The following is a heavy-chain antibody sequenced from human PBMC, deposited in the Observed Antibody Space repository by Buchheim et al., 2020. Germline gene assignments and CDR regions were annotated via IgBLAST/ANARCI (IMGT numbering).Heavy chain of an antibody. Sequence: QVQLQESGPGLVKPSQTLSLTCTVSGGSISSGGYYWSWIRQHPGKGLEWIGYIYYSGSTYYNPSLKSRVTISVDTSKNQFSLKLSSVTAADTAVYYCARGTAGTSDFDKQMNWFDPWGQGTL. CDR1: GGSISSGGYY. V-gene: IGHV4-31*03. J-gene: IGHJ5*02. D-gene: IGHD4-11*01. CDR3: ARGTAGTSDFDKQMNWFDP. CDR2: IYYSGST.